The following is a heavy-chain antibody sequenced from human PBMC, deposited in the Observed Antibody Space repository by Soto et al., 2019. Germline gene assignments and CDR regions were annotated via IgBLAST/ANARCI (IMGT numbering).Heavy chain of an antibody. Sequence: LXLSCASSCFSYSNYLMNLVRQAQEKGLEWVANIKQDGSEKNYKDSVKGRLTISRDNAKNSLSLQMNSLRAEDTAVYYCARRATPSAGYSDLWSRATLVTVSS. J-gene: IGHJ2*01. CDR1: CFSYSNYL. CDR3: ARRATPSAGYSDL. CDR2: IKQDGSEK. D-gene: IGHD1-26*01. V-gene: IGHV3-7*01.